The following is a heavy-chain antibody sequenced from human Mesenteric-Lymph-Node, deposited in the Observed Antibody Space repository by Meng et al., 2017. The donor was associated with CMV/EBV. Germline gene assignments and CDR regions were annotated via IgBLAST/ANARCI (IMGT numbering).Heavy chain of an antibody. CDR1: GGSLSGYY. CDR2: IYYSGST. CDR3: ARASYGDDYWHFDL. V-gene: IGHV4-34*01. D-gene: IGHD4-17*01. Sequence: CDVYGGSLSGYYWSWIRQPPGKGLEYIGSIYYSGSTHYNPSLKSRVTISVDTSKNQFSLKLSSVTAADTAVFHCARASYGDDYWHFDLWGRGTLVTVSS. J-gene: IGHJ2*01.